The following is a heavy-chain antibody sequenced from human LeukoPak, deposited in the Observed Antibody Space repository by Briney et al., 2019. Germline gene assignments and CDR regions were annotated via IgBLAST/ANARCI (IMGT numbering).Heavy chain of an antibody. CDR2: INHGGST. CDR1: GGSFNAYY. D-gene: IGHD2-2*01. Sequence: SETLSLTCAVNGGSFNAYYWNWIRQPPGKGLEWIGEINHGGSTNYNPSLKSRVTISVDTSKNQFSLKLSSVTAADTAVYYCARLRRYCSNTSCPKTLDVWGKGTTVTVSS. V-gene: IGHV4-34*01. J-gene: IGHJ6*04. CDR3: ARLRRYCSNTSCPKTLDV.